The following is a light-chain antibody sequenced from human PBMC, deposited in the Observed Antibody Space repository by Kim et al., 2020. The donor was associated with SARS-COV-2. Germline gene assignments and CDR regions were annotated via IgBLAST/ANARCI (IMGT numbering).Light chain of an antibody. Sequence: PGQTASITCSGDKLGDKYACWYQQKPGPSPVLVIYQDSKRPSGIPERFSGSNSGNTATLTISGTQAMDEADYYCQAWDSSTAHVVFGGGTQLTVL. J-gene: IGLJ2*01. CDR1: KLGDKY. CDR2: QDS. V-gene: IGLV3-1*01. CDR3: QAWDSSTAHVV.